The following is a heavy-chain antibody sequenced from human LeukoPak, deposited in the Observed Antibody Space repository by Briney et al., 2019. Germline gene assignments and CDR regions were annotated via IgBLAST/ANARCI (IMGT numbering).Heavy chain of an antibody. CDR3: ARDAIENYDFWSGSYYYFDY. Sequence: GASVKVSCKASGYTFTGYYMHWVRQAPGQGLEWMGWINPNSGGTNYAQKFQGRVTMTRDTSISTAYMELSRLRSDDTAVYYCARDAIENYDFWSGSYYYFDYWGQGTLVTVSS. D-gene: IGHD3-3*01. CDR2: INPNSGGT. V-gene: IGHV1-2*02. J-gene: IGHJ4*02. CDR1: GYTFTGYY.